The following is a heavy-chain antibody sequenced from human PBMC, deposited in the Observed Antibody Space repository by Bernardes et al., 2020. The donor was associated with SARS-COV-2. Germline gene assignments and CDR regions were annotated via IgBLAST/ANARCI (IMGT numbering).Heavy chain of an antibody. CDR3: AKASGNGFALDY. CDR2: ISYDGSNK. Sequence: GGSLRLSCAASGFTFSGYGMHWVRQAPGKGLEWVSVISYDGSNKYYADSVKGRFTISRDNSKNTLYLQMNSLRAEDTAVYYCAKASGNGFALDYWGQGTLVTVSS. CDR1: GFTFSGYG. V-gene: IGHV3-30*18. J-gene: IGHJ4*02. D-gene: IGHD2-8*01.